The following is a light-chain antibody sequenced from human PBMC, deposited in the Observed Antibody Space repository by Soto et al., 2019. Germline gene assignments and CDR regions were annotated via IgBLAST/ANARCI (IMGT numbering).Light chain of an antibody. V-gene: IGKV3-15*01. CDR1: QSVSTK. CDR3: QQYHNWPTIT. J-gene: IGKJ5*01. CDR2: GAS. Sequence: EMPKSQSPATLSASESETATLSCRPSQSVSTKLAWYQQKPGQAPRLLXNGASTRANGVPARFSGWGSGTELTLTISSLQSEDFAVYYCQQYHNWPTITFGQGTRLEIK.